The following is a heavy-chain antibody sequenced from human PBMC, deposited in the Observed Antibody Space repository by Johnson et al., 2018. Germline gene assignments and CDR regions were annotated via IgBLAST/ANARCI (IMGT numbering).Heavy chain of an antibody. CDR2: INSDGSST. CDR1: GFTFSSYW. J-gene: IGHJ6*03. V-gene: IGHV3-74*01. CDR3: AREPDTEQWLVREYYYYYYYMDV. Sequence: EVQLVESGGGVVQPGRSLRLSCAASGFTFSSYWMHWVRQAPGKGLVWVSRINSDGSSTSYADSVKGRFTISRDNAKNSLYLQMNSLRAEDTAVYYCAREPDTEQWLVREYYYYYYYMDVWGKGTTVTVSS. D-gene: IGHD6-19*01.